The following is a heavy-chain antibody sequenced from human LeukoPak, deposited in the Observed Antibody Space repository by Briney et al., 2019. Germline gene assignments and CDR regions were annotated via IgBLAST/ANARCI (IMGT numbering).Heavy chain of an antibody. CDR2: INHSGST. CDR1: GGSFSGYY. D-gene: IGHD7-27*01. J-gene: IGHJ4*02. CDR3: ARARTGERTNDY. V-gene: IGHV4-34*01. Sequence: SETLSLTCAVYGGSFSGYYWSWIRQPPGKGLEWIGEINHSGSTNYNPSLKSRVTISVDTSKNQFSLKLSSVTAADTAVYYCARARTGERTNDYWGQGTLVTVPS.